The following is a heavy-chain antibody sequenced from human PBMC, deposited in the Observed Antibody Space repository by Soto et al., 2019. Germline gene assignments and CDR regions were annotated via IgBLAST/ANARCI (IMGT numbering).Heavy chain of an antibody. J-gene: IGHJ6*02. V-gene: IGHV5-10-1*01. Sequence: GESLKISCKGSGYSFTSYWISWVRQMPGKGLEWMGRIDPSDSYTNYSPSFQGHVTISADKSISTAYLQWSSLKASDTAMYYCAVPMVDAPGDYYYGMDVWGQGTTVTV. CDR3: AVPMVDAPGDYYYGMDV. D-gene: IGHD2-8*01. CDR2: IDPSDSYT. CDR1: GYSFTSYW.